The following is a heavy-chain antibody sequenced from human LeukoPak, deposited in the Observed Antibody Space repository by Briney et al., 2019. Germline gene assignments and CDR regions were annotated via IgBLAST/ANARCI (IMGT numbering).Heavy chain of an antibody. V-gene: IGHV4-39*07. D-gene: IGHD1-26*01. Sequence: SETLSLTCTVSGASISSSSYYWGWIRQPPGKGLEWIGSIYYSGSTYYNPSLKSRVTISVDTSKNQFSLKLSSVTAADTAVYYCARGHGGSGSYAPASYYFDYWGQGTLVTVSS. J-gene: IGHJ4*02. CDR1: GASISSSSYY. CDR3: ARGHGGSGSYAPASYYFDY. CDR2: IYYSGST.